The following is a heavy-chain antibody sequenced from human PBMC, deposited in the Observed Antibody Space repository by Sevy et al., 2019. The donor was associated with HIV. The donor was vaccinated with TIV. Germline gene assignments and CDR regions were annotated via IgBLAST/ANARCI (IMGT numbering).Heavy chain of an antibody. CDR3: ARDDEPDYYYFDMDV. CDR2: ISYDGSNK. J-gene: IGHJ6*02. CDR1: EFTFSSYA. V-gene: IGHV3-30-3*01. Sequence: RGSLRLSCAASEFTFSSYAMHWVRQAPGKGLEWVAVISYDGSNKYYAYSVKGRFTISRDNSKNTLYLLLDGLRAEDTALYYCARDDEPDYYYFDMDVWGQGTTVTVSS.